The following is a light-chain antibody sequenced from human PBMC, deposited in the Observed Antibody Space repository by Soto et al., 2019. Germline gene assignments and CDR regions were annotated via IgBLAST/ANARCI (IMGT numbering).Light chain of an antibody. CDR2: AAR. J-gene: IGKJ3*01. CDR3: QKCDYLPI. V-gene: IGKV1-39*01. CDR1: QSISRN. Sequence: DIQLTQSPSSLSPSVGDRITLSCRASQSISRNLNWYQQMPGKAPSLLIYAARDLQSGVPGRFSGSGSGTEFNLTISSLQPEDLATYYCQKCDYLPIFGPGTTVDLK.